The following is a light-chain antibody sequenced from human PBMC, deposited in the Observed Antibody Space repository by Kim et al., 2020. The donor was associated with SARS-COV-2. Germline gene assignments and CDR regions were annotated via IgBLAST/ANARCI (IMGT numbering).Light chain of an antibody. CDR2: GKN. Sequence: MGQTVRITCQGDSLRNYYANWYQQKPGQAPVLVIYGKNNRPSGIPDRFSGSSSGNTASLTITGAQAGDEADFYCQSRDSSGKHVVFGGGTQLTVL. J-gene: IGLJ2*01. CDR3: QSRDSSGKHVV. CDR1: SLRNYY. V-gene: IGLV3-19*01.